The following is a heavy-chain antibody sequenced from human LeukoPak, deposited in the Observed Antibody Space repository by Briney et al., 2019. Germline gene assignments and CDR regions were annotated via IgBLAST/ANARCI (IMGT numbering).Heavy chain of an antibody. CDR3: VGGDY. V-gene: IGHV3-7*01. Sequence: GGSLRLSCAASGLTFSIHWMNWVRQAPGKGLECVANINQGGSDKYYVDSVKGRFTISRDNTKNSLYLQMNSLRAEDTAVYYCVGGDYWGQGTLVTVSS. J-gene: IGHJ4*02. CDR2: INQGGSDK. CDR1: GLTFSIHW.